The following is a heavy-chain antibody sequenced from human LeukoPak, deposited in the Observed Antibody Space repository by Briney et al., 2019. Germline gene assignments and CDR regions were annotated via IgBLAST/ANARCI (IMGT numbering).Heavy chain of an antibody. J-gene: IGHJ4*02. CDR3: ARRVCHYGSGSYRGLDY. CDR1: GGSISSSGHY. V-gene: IGHV4-39*01. CDR2: IYYSGST. D-gene: IGHD3-10*01. Sequence: SETLSLTCTVSGGSISSSGHYWGWIRQPPGKGLEWIGSIYYSGSTYYNPSLKSRVTISVDTSRNQFSLKLTSVTAADTAVYYCARRVCHYGSGSYRGLDYWGQGTLVTVSS.